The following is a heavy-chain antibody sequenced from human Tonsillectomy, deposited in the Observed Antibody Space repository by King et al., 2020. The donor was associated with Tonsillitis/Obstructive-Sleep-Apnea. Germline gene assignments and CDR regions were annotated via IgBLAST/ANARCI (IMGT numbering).Heavy chain of an antibody. D-gene: IGHD1-26*01. CDR1: GFTFSNYG. CDR2: ISYDGSDK. CDR3: AKASGSYFLREAFVI. V-gene: IGHV3-30*18. J-gene: IGHJ3*02. Sequence: HVQLVESGGGVVQPGRSLRLSCAASGFTFSNYGMHWVRQAPGKGLEWVAVISYDGSDKYYADSVKGRFTISRDNSKNTLYVGMNSLRAEDTAVYYCAKASGSYFLREAFVIWGQGKMVTVSS.